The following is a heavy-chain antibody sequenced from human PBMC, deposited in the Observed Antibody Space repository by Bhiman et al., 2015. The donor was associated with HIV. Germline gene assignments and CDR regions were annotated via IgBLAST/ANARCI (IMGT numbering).Heavy chain of an antibody. Sequence: VQLVESGGGLVKPGGSLRLSCAASGFTFNKYSMTWVRQAPGKGLEWVGRIKSKTDGGTTDYAAPVKGRFTISRDDSKNTLYLQMNSLKTEDTAVYYCTTDRYSLPFFDYWGQGTLVTVSS. V-gene: IGHV3-15*01. CDR3: TTDRYSLPFFDY. D-gene: IGHD1-26*01. J-gene: IGHJ4*02. CDR1: GFTFNKYS. CDR2: IKSKTDGGTT.